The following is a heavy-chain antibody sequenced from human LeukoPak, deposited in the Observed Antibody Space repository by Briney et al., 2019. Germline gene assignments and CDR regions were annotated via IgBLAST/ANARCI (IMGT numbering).Heavy chain of an antibody. CDR2: TYYRSTWYN. CDR3: ARLNLAAAGTLDY. Sequence: SQTLSLTCAISGDSVSSNSVTWNWIRQSPSRGLEWLGRTYYRSTWYNDYAVSVRGRITVNPDTSKNQFSLKLSSVTAADTAVYYCARLNLAAAGTLDYWGQGTLVTVSS. D-gene: IGHD6-13*01. V-gene: IGHV6-1*01. J-gene: IGHJ4*02. CDR1: GDSVSSNSVT.